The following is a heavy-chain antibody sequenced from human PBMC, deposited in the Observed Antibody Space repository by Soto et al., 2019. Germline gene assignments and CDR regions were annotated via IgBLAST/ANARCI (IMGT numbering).Heavy chain of an antibody. CDR2: IIPIFGTA. CDR3: ARPARSSSWEPSDYYYYYGMDV. Sequence: EASVKVSCKASGGTFSSYAISWVRQAPGQGLEWMGGIIPIFGTANYAQKFQGRVTITADESTSTAYMDLSSLRSEDTAVYYCARPARSSSWEPSDYYYYYGMDVWGQGTTVTVSS. D-gene: IGHD6-13*01. CDR1: GGTFSSYA. J-gene: IGHJ6*02. V-gene: IGHV1-69*13.